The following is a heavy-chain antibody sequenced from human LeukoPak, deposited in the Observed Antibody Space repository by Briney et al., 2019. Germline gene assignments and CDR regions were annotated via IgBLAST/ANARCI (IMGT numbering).Heavy chain of an antibody. Sequence: TSETLSLTCTVSGYSISRGYYWGWLRRPPGKGLEGIGSIYHSGSTYYDPSLKSRATISVGTSKNQFSLKLSSVTAADTAGYYCARTYDSSGYYQTPIDYWGQGTLVTVSS. D-gene: IGHD3-22*01. J-gene: IGHJ4*02. CDR3: ARTYDSSGYYQTPIDY. CDR1: GYSISRGYY. CDR2: IYHSGST. V-gene: IGHV4-38-2*02.